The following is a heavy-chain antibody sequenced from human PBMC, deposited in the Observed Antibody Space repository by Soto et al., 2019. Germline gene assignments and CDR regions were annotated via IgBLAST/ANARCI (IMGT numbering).Heavy chain of an antibody. D-gene: IGHD3-3*01. CDR3: NRGSEYDFWSGYL. CDR2: IVPMFGTS. J-gene: IGHJ4*02. Sequence: QERLVQSGAEVRKPGSSVKVSCKVTGGTSTRYAINWVRQAPGQGLEWMGGIVPMFGTSKYAQKFQGRVTITAYTSRDIAYMELRSLRSEVRAVYYCNRGSEYDFWSGYLWGQGTLVSVSS. CDR1: GGTSTRYA. V-gene: IGHV1-69*06.